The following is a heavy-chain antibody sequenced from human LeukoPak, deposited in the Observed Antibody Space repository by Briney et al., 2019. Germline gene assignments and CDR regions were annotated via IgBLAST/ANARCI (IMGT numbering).Heavy chain of an antibody. CDR1: GGSISSYY. CDR2: IYYSGST. Sequence: PSETLSLTCTVSGGSISSYYWSWIRQPPGKGLEWIGYIYYSGSTNYNPSLKSRVTISVDTSKNQFSLKLNSVTAADTAVYYCARRKTWDFDYWGQGTLVTVSS. J-gene: IGHJ4*02. CDR3: ARRKTWDFDY. V-gene: IGHV4-59*08. D-gene: IGHD1-26*01.